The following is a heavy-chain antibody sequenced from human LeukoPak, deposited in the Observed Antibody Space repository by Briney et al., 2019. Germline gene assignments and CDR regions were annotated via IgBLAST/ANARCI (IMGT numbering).Heavy chain of an antibody. Sequence: GGSLRLSCAASGFTFSSYGMHWVRQAPGRGLEWVAFIRYDGSNKYYADSVKGRFTISRDNSENTLYLQMSGLTAEDTGVYFCVADFDYWGQGTLVTASS. J-gene: IGHJ4*02. V-gene: IGHV3-30*02. CDR1: GFTFSSYG. CDR2: IRYDGSNK. CDR3: VADFDY.